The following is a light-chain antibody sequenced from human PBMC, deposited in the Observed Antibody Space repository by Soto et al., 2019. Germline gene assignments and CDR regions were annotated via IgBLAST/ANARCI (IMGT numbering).Light chain of an antibody. V-gene: IGLV2-23*01. CDR3: CSLAGDKSFI. Sequence: QSALTQPASVSGPPGQSVTISCTGTTSDIGTSKLVSWYQHHPGRAPKLIIYEATKRPSGVSNRFSASNSGNTASLTVSRLQPEDEADYYCCSLAGDKSFIFGGGTKLTVL. CDR2: EAT. J-gene: IGLJ2*01. CDR1: TSDIGTSKL.